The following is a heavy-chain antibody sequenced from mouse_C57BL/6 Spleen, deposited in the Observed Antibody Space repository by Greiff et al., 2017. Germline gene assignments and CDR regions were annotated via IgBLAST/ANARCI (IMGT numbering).Heavy chain of an antibody. CDR3: ARGAFAY. CDR1: GYSFTSYY. CDR2: IYPGSGNT. J-gene: IGHJ3*01. Sequence: QVQLQQSGPELVKPGASVKISCKASGYSFTSYYIHWVKPRPGQGLERIGWIYPGSGNTKYNEKFKGKATLTADTSSSTAYMQLSSLTSEDSAVYYCARGAFAYWGQGTLVTVSA. V-gene: IGHV1-66*01.